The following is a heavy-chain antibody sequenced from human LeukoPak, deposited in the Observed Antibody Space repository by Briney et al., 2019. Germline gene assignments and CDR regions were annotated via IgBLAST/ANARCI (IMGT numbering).Heavy chain of an antibody. CDR1: GYSFTSYY. D-gene: IGHD3-3*01. CDR2: INPIGGST. CDR3: ARGVYDFPF. J-gene: IGHJ4*02. V-gene: IGHV1-46*01. Sequence: ASVQVSFLASGYSFTSYYMQWVRQAPGQGLAWMGSINPIGGSTAYAQNFQGRVTMTRDTSTRTVYMDLTSLRSEDTAVYYWARGVYDFPFWGQGTLVTVSS.